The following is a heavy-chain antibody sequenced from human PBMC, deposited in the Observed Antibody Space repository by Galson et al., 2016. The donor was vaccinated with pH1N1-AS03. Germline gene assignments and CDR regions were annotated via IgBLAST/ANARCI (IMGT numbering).Heavy chain of an antibody. CDR3: ADWGYIPDTHGLDV. J-gene: IGHJ6*04. V-gene: IGHV3-13*01. CDR2: LAAVGDT. Sequence: SLRLSCAASEFTLSNYDMHWVRQAPGKGLEWVSILAAVGDTNYSGSVKGRFTVSRENDKNSLHLQMNSLRAEDTAVYYCADWGYIPDTHGLDVWGKGTTVIVSS. D-gene: IGHD7-27*01. CDR1: EFTLSNYD.